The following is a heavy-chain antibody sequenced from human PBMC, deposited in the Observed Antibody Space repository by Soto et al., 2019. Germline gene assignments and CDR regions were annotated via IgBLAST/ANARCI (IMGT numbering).Heavy chain of an antibody. V-gene: IGHV3-23*01. Sequence: EVQLLESGGGLVQPGGSLRLSCAASGFTFSSYAMSWVRQAPGKGLELVSAISGSGGSTYYADCVKGRFTISRDNSKNTLSLQLNSLRAEDTAVYYCAKSGIGVGVAADYFDYWGQGTLVTVSS. CDR3: AKSGIGVGVAADYFDY. CDR1: GFTFSSYA. D-gene: IGHD2-15*01. CDR2: ISGSGGST. J-gene: IGHJ4*02.